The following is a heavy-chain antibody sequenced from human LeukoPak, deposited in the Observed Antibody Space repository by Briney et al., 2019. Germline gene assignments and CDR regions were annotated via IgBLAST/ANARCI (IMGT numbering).Heavy chain of an antibody. CDR1: GYTFTGYY. Sequence: ASAKVSCKASGYTFTGYYMHWVRQAPGQGLEWMGWINPNSGGTNYAQKFQGRVTMTRDTSISTAYMELSRLRSDDTAVYYCAREALVATTDFDYWGQGTLVTVSS. J-gene: IGHJ4*02. CDR3: AREALVATTDFDY. D-gene: IGHD5-12*01. V-gene: IGHV1-2*02. CDR2: INPNSGGT.